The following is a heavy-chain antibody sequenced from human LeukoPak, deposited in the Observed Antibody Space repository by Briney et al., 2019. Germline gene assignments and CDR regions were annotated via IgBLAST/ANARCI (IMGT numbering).Heavy chain of an antibody. J-gene: IGHJ4*02. D-gene: IGHD4-17*01. CDR2: INPSGGST. V-gene: IGHV1-46*02. Sequence: ASVKVSCKASGYSFNSYYINWVRQAPGQGREWMGIINPSGGSTSYAQKFQGRVTMTRDTSTSTVYMELSSLRSEDTAVYYCARVLSLDVGEDFDYWGQGTLVTVSS. CDR3: ARVLSLDVGEDFDY. CDR1: GYSFNSYY.